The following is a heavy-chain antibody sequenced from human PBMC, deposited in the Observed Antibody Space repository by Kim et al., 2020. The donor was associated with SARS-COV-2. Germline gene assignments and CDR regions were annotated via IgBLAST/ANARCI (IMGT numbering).Heavy chain of an antibody. CDR1: GFTFNTYS. CDR2: ISRTSDYI. V-gene: IGHV3-21*03. CDR3: ATQKDFYVPDNYYSRYCMDV. Sequence: GGSLRLSCVASGFTFNTYSMNWVRQAPGKGLDWVSSISRTSDYIYYADSVKGRFTISRDNAKKSLYLQMNSLRPEDTAVYYCATQKDFYVPDNYYSRYCMDVWGQGTTITASS. D-gene: IGHD3-10*01. J-gene: IGHJ6*02.